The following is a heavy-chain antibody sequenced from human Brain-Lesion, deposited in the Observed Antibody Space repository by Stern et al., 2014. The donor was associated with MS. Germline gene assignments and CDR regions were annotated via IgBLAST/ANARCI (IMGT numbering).Heavy chain of an antibody. D-gene: IGHD6-6*01. CDR3: AHLFSDASSSWFDP. Sequence: QVTLKESGPTLVKLTQTLTLTCTFSGFSLSTSGAGVTWIRQPPGKALEXLAVIYWDDEKRYSPSLKTRLTITRDTSKSQVVLTMTSMDPVDTATYYCAHLFSDASSSWFDPWGQGTLVTVSS. J-gene: IGHJ5*02. CDR2: IYWDDEK. CDR1: GFSLSTSGAG. V-gene: IGHV2-5*02.